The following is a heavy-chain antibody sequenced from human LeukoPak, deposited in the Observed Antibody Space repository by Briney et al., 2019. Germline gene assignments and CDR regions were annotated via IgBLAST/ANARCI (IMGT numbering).Heavy chain of an antibody. CDR2: IIPIFDTA. J-gene: IGHJ6*04. D-gene: IGHD6-13*01. Sequence: ASVKVSCKASGGTFSSYAISWVRQAPGQGLEWMGGIIPIFDTANYAQKFQGRVTITTDESTSIAYMELSSLRSEDTAVYYCARVRGSSWFGPDVWGKGTTVTVSS. CDR3: ARVRGSSWFGPDV. V-gene: IGHV1-69*05. CDR1: GGTFSSYA.